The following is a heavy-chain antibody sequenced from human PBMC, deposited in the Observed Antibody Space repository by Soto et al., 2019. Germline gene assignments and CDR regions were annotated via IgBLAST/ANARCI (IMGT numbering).Heavy chain of an antibody. CDR3: ARKACSSTSCYFNWFDP. CDR2: ISSSSSTI. D-gene: IGHD2-2*01. J-gene: IGHJ5*02. CDR1: GFTFSSYS. V-gene: IGHV3-48*01. Sequence: GGSLRLSCAASGFTFSSYSMNWVRQAPGKGLEWISYISSSSSTIYYADSVKGRFTISRDNAKNSLYLQMNSLRAEDTAVYYCARKACSSTSCYFNWFDPWGQGTLVTVSS.